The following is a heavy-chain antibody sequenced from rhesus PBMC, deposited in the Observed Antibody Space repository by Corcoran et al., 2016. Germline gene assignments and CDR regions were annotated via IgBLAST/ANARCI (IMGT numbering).Heavy chain of an antibody. Sequence: QVQLQESGPGLVKPSETLSLTCAVSGDSISSGYYFWSWIRQPPGKGLDGIGYITYNGSTSYNPSLKSRVTISRDTSKNQFSLKLSSVTAADTAVYSCARDWGYWGQGVLVTVSS. CDR3: ARDWGY. CDR1: GDSISSGYYF. V-gene: IGHV4-122*02. J-gene: IGHJ4*01. CDR2: ITYNGST. D-gene: IGHD3-34*01.